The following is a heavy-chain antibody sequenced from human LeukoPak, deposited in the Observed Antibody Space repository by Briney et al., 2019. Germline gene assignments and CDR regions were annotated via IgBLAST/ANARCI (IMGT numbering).Heavy chain of an antibody. Sequence: GGSLRLSCAASGFTFSNYGMHWVRQAPGKGLEWVALLWYDGANQNYADSVKGRFTISRDNAKNSLYLQMNSLRAEDTAVYYCASPTHWSGRFYYEYYMDVWGKGTTVTVSS. J-gene: IGHJ6*03. D-gene: IGHD3-3*01. V-gene: IGHV3-33*03. CDR3: ASPTHWSGRFYYEYYMDV. CDR2: LWYDGANQ. CDR1: GFTFSNYG.